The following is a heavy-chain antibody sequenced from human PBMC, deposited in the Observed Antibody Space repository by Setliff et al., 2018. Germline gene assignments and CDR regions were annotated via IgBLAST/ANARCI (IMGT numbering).Heavy chain of an antibody. Sequence: KPSETLSLTCAVYGGSFSGYYWSWIRQPPGKGLEWIGEINHSGSTNYNPSLKSRVTISVDTSKKQFSLKLSSVTAADTAVYYCARAAGSRKYNFWSGYQPWGQGTLVTVSS. D-gene: IGHD3-3*01. CDR2: INHSGST. V-gene: IGHV4-34*01. CDR1: GGSFSGYY. J-gene: IGHJ4*02. CDR3: ARAAGSRKYNFWSGYQP.